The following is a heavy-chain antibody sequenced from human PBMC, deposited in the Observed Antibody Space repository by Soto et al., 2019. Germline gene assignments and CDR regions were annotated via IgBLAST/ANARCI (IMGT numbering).Heavy chain of an antibody. J-gene: IGHJ4*02. V-gene: IGHV4-39*01. Sequence: SETLSLTCTVSVGSISTTGYYWGWIRQPPGKGLEWIGNIYYSGSTYYNPSLKSRLTISVDTSKNQFSLKLSSVTAADTAVYFCARQMDYGGIDYWGPGTLVTVSS. D-gene: IGHD4-17*01. CDR3: ARQMDYGGIDY. CDR2: IYYSGST. CDR1: VGSISTTGYY.